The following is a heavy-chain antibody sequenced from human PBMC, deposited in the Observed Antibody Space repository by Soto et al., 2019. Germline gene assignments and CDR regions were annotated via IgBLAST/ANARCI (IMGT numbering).Heavy chain of an antibody. Sequence: QVQLQESGPGLVKPAQTLSLTCTVSGASISHGDYYWSWIRQPPGKGLERIGHIDYSGKTSYNSSFRSRVSISKDSSQHHVSPRLSSLTDAETAVYFCARDGWGEYYDTWGYFQHWYSGRWGRGTLV. CDR1: GASISHGDYY. D-gene: IGHD3-16*01. J-gene: IGHJ2*01. V-gene: IGHV4-30-4*01. CDR3: ARDGWGEYYDTWGYFQHWYSGR. CDR2: IDYSGKT.